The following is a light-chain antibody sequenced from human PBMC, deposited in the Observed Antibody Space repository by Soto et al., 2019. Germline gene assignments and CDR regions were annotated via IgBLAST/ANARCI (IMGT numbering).Light chain of an antibody. CDR1: ESIYRW. CDR2: KTS. CDR3: QEYKTNSRT. Sequence: IQMTQSPSTLSASVGDTVTITCRASESIYRWLAWYKQIPGKAPQLLIYKTSTLQGGVPSRFSGSGSGAEYTLTISSLQPDDFATYFCQEYKTNSRTFGQGTRVENK. V-gene: IGKV1-5*03. J-gene: IGKJ1*01.